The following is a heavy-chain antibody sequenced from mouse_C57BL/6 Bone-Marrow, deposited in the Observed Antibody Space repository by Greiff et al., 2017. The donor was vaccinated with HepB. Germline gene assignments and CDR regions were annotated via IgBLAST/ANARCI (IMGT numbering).Heavy chain of an antibody. J-gene: IGHJ1*03. V-gene: IGHV5-16*01. Sequence: EVHLVESEGGLVQPGSSMKLSCTASGFTFSDYYMAWVRQVPEKGLEWVANINYDGSSTYYLDSLKSRFIISRDNAKNILYLQMSSLKSEDTATYYCAREDSRYYYGSSYYWYFDVWGTGTTVTVSS. CDR2: INYDGSST. D-gene: IGHD1-1*01. CDR1: GFTFSDYY. CDR3: AREDSRYYYGSSYYWYFDV.